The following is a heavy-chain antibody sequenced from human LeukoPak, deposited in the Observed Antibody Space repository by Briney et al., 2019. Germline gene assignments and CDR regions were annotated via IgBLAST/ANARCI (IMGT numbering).Heavy chain of an antibody. CDR2: ISSNSRYT. CDR1: GFTFSGYS. J-gene: IGHJ4*02. D-gene: IGHD3-22*01. CDR3: ARRAGDYSHPYDY. Sequence: GGSLRLSCAASGFTFSGYSMNWVRQAPGKGLEWVSSISSNSRYTYYADSVKGRFTISRDNSKNTVHLQMNSLRAEDTAMYYCARRAGDYSHPYDYWGQGTLVTVSS. V-gene: IGHV3-21*04.